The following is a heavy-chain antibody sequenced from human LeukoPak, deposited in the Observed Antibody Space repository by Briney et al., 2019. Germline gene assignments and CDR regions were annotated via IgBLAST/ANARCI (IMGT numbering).Heavy chain of an antibody. CDR2: ISSSGSTT. J-gene: IGHJ4*02. V-gene: IGHV3-48*03. CDR3: SKWKAIVLVPAARSPIDY. CDR1: GFTFSSYE. D-gene: IGHD2-2*01. Sequence: GGSLRLSCAASGFTFSSYEMDWVRQAPGKGLEWVSYISSSGSTTYYADSVKGRFTISRDNSKHTLYLQMNSLRAEDTAVYYCSKWKAIVLVPAARSPIDYWGQGTLVTVSS.